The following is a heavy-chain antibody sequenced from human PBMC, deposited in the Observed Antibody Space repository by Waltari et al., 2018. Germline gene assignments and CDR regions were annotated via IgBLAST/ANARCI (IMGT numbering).Heavy chain of an antibody. CDR3: AKEGVRYSSSWYYFDY. V-gene: IGHV3-48*04. CDR1: GFTFSSYS. Sequence: EVQLVESGGGLVQPGGSLRLSCAASGFTFSSYSMNWVRQAPGKGLEWVSYISSSSSTIYYADSVKGRFTISRDNANNSLYLQMNSLRAEDMALYYCAKEGVRYSSSWYYFDYWGQGTLVIVSS. J-gene: IGHJ4*02. CDR2: ISSSSSTI. D-gene: IGHD6-13*01.